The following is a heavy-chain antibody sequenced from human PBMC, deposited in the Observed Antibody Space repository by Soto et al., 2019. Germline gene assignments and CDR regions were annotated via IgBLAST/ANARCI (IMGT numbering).Heavy chain of an antibody. CDR2: ISSSGSTI. J-gene: IGHJ5*02. Sequence: GGSLRLACAASGFTFSSYEMNWVLQAPGNGLEWVSYISSSGSTIYYADSVKGRLTISRDNAKNSLYLQMKSLRDEDTAVYYCARDRYYYDSSGYYNWFDPWGQGTLVTVPS. D-gene: IGHD3-22*01. CDR3: ARDRYYYDSSGYYNWFDP. CDR1: GFTFSSYE. V-gene: IGHV3-48*03.